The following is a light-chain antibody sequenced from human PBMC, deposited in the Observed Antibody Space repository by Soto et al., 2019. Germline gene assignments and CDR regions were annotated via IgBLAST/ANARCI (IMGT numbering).Light chain of an antibody. CDR1: SSDVGGYKY. Sequence: QSALTQPASVSGSPGQSITISCTGTSSDVGGYKYVSWYQQEPGKAPKLMIYEVSNRPSGVSNRFSGSKSGNTASLTISGLHAEDEADYYCSSYTSSSTLVFGGGTKLTVL. CDR3: SSYTSSSTLV. J-gene: IGLJ3*02. CDR2: EVS. V-gene: IGLV2-14*01.